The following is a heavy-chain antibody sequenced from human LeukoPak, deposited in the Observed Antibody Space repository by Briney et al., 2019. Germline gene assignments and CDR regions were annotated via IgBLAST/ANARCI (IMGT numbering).Heavy chain of an antibody. Sequence: SETLSLTCAVYGGSFSGYYWSWIRQPPGKGLEWIGYIYYIGSTTYNPSLKSRVTMSVDTSRKQFSLNLRSVTAADTAVYYCARLQASGSYGRGAFDIWGQGTMVTVSS. V-gene: IGHV4-59*08. J-gene: IGHJ3*02. D-gene: IGHD1-26*01. CDR1: GGSFSGYY. CDR3: ARLQASGSYGRGAFDI. CDR2: IYYIGST.